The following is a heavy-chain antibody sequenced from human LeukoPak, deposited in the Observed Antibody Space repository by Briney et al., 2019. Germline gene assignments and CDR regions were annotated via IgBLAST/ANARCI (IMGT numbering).Heavy chain of an antibody. V-gene: IGHV5-51*01. CDR1: GYSFTSYW. D-gene: IGHD2-2*01. J-gene: IGHJ4*02. Sequence: GESPKISRKGSGYSFTSYWIGWVPQMPGKGLEWMVIIYPDDSDTRYSPSFQGQVTIPADKSLRNAYLQWSSLKASDTAMYYCAITSGYCSSTSCQSHDYWGQGTLVTVSS. CDR3: AITSGYCSSTSCQSHDY. CDR2: IYPDDSDT.